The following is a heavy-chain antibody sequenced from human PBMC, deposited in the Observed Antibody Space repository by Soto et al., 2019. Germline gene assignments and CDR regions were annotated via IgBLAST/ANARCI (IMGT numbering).Heavy chain of an antibody. Sequence: QMQLVQSGAEVKKTGSSVTVSCKALGNTFTYRYLHWVRQAPGQALEWMGWSTPFNGDVNYSQKFQERVTITRDRSINTAYMRMSGLRSEDTAMYYCASGGAGSGPFTWELLDHWGQGTLVTVSS. J-gene: IGHJ4*02. D-gene: IGHD1-26*01. CDR3: ASGGAGSGPFTWELLDH. V-gene: IGHV1-45*02. CDR1: GNTFTYRY. CDR2: STPFNGDV.